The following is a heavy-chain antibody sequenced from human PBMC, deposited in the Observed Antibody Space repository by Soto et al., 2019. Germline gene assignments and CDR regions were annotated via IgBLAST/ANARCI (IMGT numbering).Heavy chain of an antibody. Sequence: GGSLRLSCAASGFTFSSYEMNWVRQAPGKGLEWVSYISSSGSTIYYADSVKGRFTISRDNAKNSLYLQMNSLRAEDTAVYYCARSITISGVAPNYYGMDDWGQGTTVTVSS. D-gene: IGHD3-3*01. V-gene: IGHV3-48*03. J-gene: IGHJ6*02. CDR1: GFTFSSYE. CDR3: ARSITISGVAPNYYGMDD. CDR2: ISSSGSTI.